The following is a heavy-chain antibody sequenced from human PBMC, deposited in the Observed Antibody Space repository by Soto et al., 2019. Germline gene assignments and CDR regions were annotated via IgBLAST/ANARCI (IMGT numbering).Heavy chain of an antibody. CDR3: ARGGRRGYYGSGSYIYWFDP. CDR1: GGSISSSSYY. CDR2: IYYSGST. Sequence: SETLSLTCTVSGGSISSSSYYWGWIRQPPGKGLEWIGSIYYSGSTYYNPSLKSRVTISVDTSKNQFSLKLSSVTAADTAVYYCARGGRRGYYGSGSYIYWFDPWGQGTLVTVSS. D-gene: IGHD3-10*01. V-gene: IGHV4-39*07. J-gene: IGHJ5*02.